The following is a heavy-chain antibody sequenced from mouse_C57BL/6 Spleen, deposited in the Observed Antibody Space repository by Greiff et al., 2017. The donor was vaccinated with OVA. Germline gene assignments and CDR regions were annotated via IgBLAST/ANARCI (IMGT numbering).Heavy chain of an antibody. CDR2: IYPGGGYT. CDR3: ARSFTTAYPHWYFDV. V-gene: IGHV1-63*01. D-gene: IGHD1-2*01. CDR1: GYTFTNYW. J-gene: IGHJ1*03. Sequence: QVQLQQSGAELVRPGTSVKMSCKASGYTFTNYWIGWAKQRPGHGLEWIGDIYPGGGYTNYNEKFKGKATLTADKSSSTAYMQFSSLTSDDSAIYDGARSFTTAYPHWYFDVWGTGTTVTGSS.